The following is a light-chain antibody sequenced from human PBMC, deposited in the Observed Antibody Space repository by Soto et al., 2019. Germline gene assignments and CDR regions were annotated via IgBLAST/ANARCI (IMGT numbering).Light chain of an antibody. CDR3: QQSYGTPIT. CDR1: QGISSY. J-gene: IGKJ5*01. Sequence: AIRMSQSPSSLSASTGDRVTIPCRASQGISSYLAWYQQKPGKAPKLLIDSASNLQSGVPSRFSGSGSGTDFTLTITSLQPEDFATYYCQQSYGTPITFGQGTRLEIK. CDR2: SAS. V-gene: IGKV1-8*01.